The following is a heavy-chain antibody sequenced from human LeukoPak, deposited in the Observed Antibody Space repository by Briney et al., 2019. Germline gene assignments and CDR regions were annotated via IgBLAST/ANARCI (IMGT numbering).Heavy chain of an antibody. V-gene: IGHV4-59*01. CDR2: IYYSGST. CDR1: GGSISPYA. J-gene: IGHJ4*02. CDR3: ARDSYSGTSYDY. Sequence: SETLSLTCTVSGGSISPYAWNWIRQPPGKGLEWIGYIYYSGSTNYNPSLKSRVTISVDTSKSPFSLKLSSVTAADTAVYYCARDSYSGTSYDYWGQGTLVTVSS. D-gene: IGHD1-26*01.